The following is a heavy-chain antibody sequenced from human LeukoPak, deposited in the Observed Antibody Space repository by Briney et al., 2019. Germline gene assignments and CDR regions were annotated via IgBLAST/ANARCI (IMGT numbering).Heavy chain of an antibody. CDR1: GFTFSSYA. V-gene: IGHV3-30-3*02. Sequence: GRSLRLSCAASGFTFSSYAMHWVRQAPGKGLEWVAVISYDGSNKYYADSVKGRFTISRDNSKNTLYLQMNSLRAEDTAVYYCGKDPGVGPPQIAVAGVGWFDPWGQGTLVTVSS. D-gene: IGHD6-19*01. J-gene: IGHJ5*02. CDR2: ISYDGSNK. CDR3: GKDPGVGPPQIAVAGVGWFDP.